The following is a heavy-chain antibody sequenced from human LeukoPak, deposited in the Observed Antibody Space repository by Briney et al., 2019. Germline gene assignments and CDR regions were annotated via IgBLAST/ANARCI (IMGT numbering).Heavy chain of an antibody. D-gene: IGHD3-10*01. CDR3: AREVLLWFGEPDTDGAFDI. CDR1: EFIFSGYW. Sequence: PGGSLRLSCAASEFIFSGYWMDWVRQAPGKGLEWVANIKQDGSEKYYVDSVKGRFTISRDNAKNSLYLQMNSLRAEDTAVYYCAREVLLWFGEPDTDGAFDIWGQGTMVTVSS. J-gene: IGHJ3*02. CDR2: IKQDGSEK. V-gene: IGHV3-7*01.